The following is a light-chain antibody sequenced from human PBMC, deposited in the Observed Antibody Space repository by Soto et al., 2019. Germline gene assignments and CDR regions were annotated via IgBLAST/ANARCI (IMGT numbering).Light chain of an antibody. CDR3: QQYGTSAGLT. CDR2: GAS. Sequence: PGERATLSCGASQSVSSTSLAWYQQKPGQAPRLLIYGASSRATGIPDRFSGSGSGTDFTLTISRLEPEDFAVYFCQQYGTSAGLTFGGGTKVEI. J-gene: IGKJ4*01. CDR1: QSVSSTS. V-gene: IGKV3-20*01.